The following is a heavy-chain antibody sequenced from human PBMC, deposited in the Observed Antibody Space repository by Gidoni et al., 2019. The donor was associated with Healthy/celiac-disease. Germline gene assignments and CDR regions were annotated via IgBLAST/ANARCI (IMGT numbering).Heavy chain of an antibody. V-gene: IGHV3-15*01. D-gene: IGHD3-22*01. J-gene: IGHJ1*01. CDR3: TTDPYYYDSQRYFQH. CDR1: GFTCSNAW. Sequence: EVQLVESGGGLVKPGGSLRLSCAASGFTCSNAWMSWVRQAPGKGLEWVGRIKSKTDGGTTDYAAPVKGRFTISRDDSKNTLYLQMNSLKTEDTAVYYCTTDPYYYDSQRYFQHLGQGTLFTVSS. CDR2: IKSKTDGGTT.